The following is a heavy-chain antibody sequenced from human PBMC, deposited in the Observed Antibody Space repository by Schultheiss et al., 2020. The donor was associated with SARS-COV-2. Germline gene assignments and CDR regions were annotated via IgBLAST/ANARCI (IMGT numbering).Heavy chain of an antibody. Sequence: SETLSLTCTVSGGSISSYYWSWIRQPPGKGLEWIGEINHSGSTNYNPSLKSRVTISVDTSKNQFSLKLSSVTAADTAVYYCARDRPGMVVHYWGQGTLVTVSS. CDR1: GGSISSYY. CDR3: ARDRPGMVVHY. D-gene: IGHD1-26*01. CDR2: INHSGST. J-gene: IGHJ4*02. V-gene: IGHV4-34*01.